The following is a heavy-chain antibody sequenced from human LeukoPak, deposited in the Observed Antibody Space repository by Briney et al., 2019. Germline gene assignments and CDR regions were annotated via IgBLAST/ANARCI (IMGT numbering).Heavy chain of an antibody. V-gene: IGHV4-31*11. CDR2: IYYSGST. CDR1: GGSISSGGYS. D-gene: IGHD1-26*01. J-gene: IGHJ4*02. Sequence: SQTLSLTCAVSGGSISSGGYSWSWIRQHPGKGLEWIGYIYYSGSTYYNPSLKSRVTISVDTSKNQFSLKLSSVTAADTAVYYCARAPSGSLDYWGQGTLVTVSS. CDR3: ARAPSGSLDY.